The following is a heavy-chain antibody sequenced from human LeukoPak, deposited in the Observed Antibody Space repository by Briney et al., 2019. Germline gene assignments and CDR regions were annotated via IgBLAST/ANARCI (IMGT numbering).Heavy chain of an antibody. Sequence: SETLSLTCTVSSGSLNGYYWGWIRQPPGKGLECIGYIHSSEGTAHNASLKSRLTISLDTSKSQFSLTLSSVTAADTAVYYCARHVYGEGMDVWGQGTTVTVSS. V-gene: IGHV4-59*08. D-gene: IGHD4-17*01. CDR2: IHSSEGT. CDR1: SGSLNGYY. CDR3: ARHVYGEGMDV. J-gene: IGHJ6*02.